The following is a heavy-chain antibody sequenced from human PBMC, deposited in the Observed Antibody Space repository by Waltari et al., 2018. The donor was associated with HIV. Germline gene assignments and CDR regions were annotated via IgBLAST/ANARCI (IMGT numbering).Heavy chain of an antibody. Sequence: QVQLQQWGAGLLKPSETLSLTCAVYGGSFSGSYWSWIRPPPGKGLEWIGEINHSGSTNYNPSLKSRVTISVDTSKNQFSLKLSSVTAADTAVYYCARVGVDTAMVTYYFDYWGQGTLVTVSS. CDR1: GGSFSGSY. CDR3: ARVGVDTAMVTYYFDY. V-gene: IGHV4-34*01. D-gene: IGHD5-18*01. J-gene: IGHJ4*02. CDR2: INHSGST.